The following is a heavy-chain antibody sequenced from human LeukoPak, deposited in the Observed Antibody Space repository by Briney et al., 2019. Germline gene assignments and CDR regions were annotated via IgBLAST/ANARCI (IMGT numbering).Heavy chain of an antibody. J-gene: IGHJ4*02. CDR2: ISGSGGST. CDR1: GFTFSSYA. D-gene: IGHD3-10*01. V-gene: IGHV3-23*01. Sequence: GGSLRLSCAASGFTFSSYAMSWVRQAPGKGLEWVSAISGSGGSTYYADSVKGRFTISRDNSKNTLYLQMNSLRAEDTAVYYCAKEGSITMVRGVYSGGHFDYWGQGTLVTVSS. CDR3: AKEGSITMVRGVYSGGHFDY.